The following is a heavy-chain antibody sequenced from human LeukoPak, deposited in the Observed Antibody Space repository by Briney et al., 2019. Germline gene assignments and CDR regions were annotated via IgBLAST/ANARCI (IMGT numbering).Heavy chain of an antibody. Sequence: QXLSLTXXXSGDSXXSNSAAWNWIRQSPSRGLEWLGRTYYRSKWYNDYAVSVKSRITITPDTSKNQFSLQLNSVTPEDTAVYYCARWRSSSSHYYYYGMDVWGQGTTVTVSS. V-gene: IGHV6-1*01. CDR1: GDSXXSNSAA. J-gene: IGHJ6*02. CDR3: ARWRSSSSHYYYYGMDV. CDR2: TYYRSKWYN. D-gene: IGHD6-6*01.